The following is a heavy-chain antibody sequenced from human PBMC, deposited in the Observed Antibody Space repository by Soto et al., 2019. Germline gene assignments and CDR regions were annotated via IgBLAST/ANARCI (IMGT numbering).Heavy chain of an antibody. CDR3: ARDTKVALTFHYYGMDV. CDR2: INPNTGST. D-gene: IGHD1-1*01. J-gene: IGHJ6*02. CDR1: GYTFSSYY. V-gene: IGHV1-46*01. Sequence: QVQLEQSGAEVKNPGASVKVSCKASGYTFSSYYIHWVRQAPGQGLEWMGIINPNTGSTSSAEKFRGRVAIDRDTSTTTVYMELSSLRSEDTAVYYCARDTKVALTFHYYGMDVWGQGTTVTVFS.